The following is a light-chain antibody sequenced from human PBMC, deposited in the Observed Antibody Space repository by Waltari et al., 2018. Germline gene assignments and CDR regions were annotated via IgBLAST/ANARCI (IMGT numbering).Light chain of an antibody. CDR2: WAS. V-gene: IGKV4-1*01. CDR3: HQYYSAPIT. Sequence: DIVMTQSPDSLAVSLGERATINCKSSQSVLSSSDNKNYLAWLQQKQGQPPKLLIYWASTRESGVPDRFSGSGSGTDFTLTISSPQVEDVALYYCHQYYSAPITFGQGTRLEIK. CDR1: QSVLSSSDNKNY. J-gene: IGKJ5*01.